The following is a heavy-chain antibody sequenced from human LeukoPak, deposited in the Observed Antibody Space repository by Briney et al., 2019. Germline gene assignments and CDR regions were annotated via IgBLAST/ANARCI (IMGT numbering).Heavy chain of an antibody. J-gene: IGHJ4*02. D-gene: IGHD3-10*02. Sequence: SETLSLTCAVYGGSFSGYYWSWIRQPPGKGLEWIGEIHHSESTNYNPSLTSRVTISVDTSKNQFSLKLSSVTAADTAVYYCASCSDPTGFDYWGQGTLVTVSS. CDR3: ASCSDPTGFDY. CDR1: GGSFSGYY. CDR2: IHHSEST. V-gene: IGHV4-34*01.